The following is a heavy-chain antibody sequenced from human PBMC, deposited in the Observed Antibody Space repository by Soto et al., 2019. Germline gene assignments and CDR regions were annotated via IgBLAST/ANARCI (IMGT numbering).Heavy chain of an antibody. CDR1: GYTFTSYD. CDR2: MNPNSGNT. CDR3: ARESSSGWTRPYYYYYGMDV. D-gene: IGHD6-19*01. J-gene: IGHJ6*02. Sequence: ASVKVSCKASGYTFTSYDINWVRQATGQGLEWMGWMNPNSGNTGYAQKFQGRVTMTRNTSISTAYMELSSLRSEDTAVYYCARESSSGWTRPYYYYYGMDVWGQGTTVTVSS. V-gene: IGHV1-8*01.